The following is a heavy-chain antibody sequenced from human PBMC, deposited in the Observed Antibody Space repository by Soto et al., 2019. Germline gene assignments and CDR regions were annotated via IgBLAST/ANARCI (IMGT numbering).Heavy chain of an antibody. V-gene: IGHV1-69*01. CDR2: IIPIFGTA. J-gene: IGHJ6*02. Sequence: QVQLVQSGAEVKKPGSSVKVSCKASGGTFSSYAISWVQQAPGQGLEWMGGIIPIFGTANYAQKFQGRVTITADESTSTAYMELSSLRSEDTAVYYCARVHCSGGSCYPRLGMDVWGQGTTVTVSS. D-gene: IGHD2-15*01. CDR3: ARVHCSGGSCYPRLGMDV. CDR1: GGTFSSYA.